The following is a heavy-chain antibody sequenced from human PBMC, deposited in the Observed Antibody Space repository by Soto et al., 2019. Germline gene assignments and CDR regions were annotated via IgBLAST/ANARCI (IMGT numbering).Heavy chain of an antibody. CDR3: ARDYGHDCSGGNCYFYF. CDR2: IIPLFGTA. CDR1: GDTFSTYA. Sequence: QVQLVQSGAEVKKPGSSVKVSCKASGDTFSTYAINWVRQGPGHGLEWMGGIIPLFGTAKYAQKFQDRVTITADESTSTAHMEPRSLRSEDTAVYYCARDYGHDCSGGNCYFYFWGQGTLVSVSS. D-gene: IGHD2-15*01. J-gene: IGHJ4*02. V-gene: IGHV1-69*01.